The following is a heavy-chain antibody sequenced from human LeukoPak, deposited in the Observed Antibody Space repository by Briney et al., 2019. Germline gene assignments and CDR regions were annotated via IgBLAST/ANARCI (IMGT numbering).Heavy chain of an antibody. CDR1: GFTFSDFW. V-gene: IGHV3-7*01. Sequence: PGESLRLSCAASGFTFSDFWMSWVRQAPGKGLEWVAALSSDGRIKWYVDSVKGRFTISRDNAQNSVFLQMNSLSVEDTAVYYCAMPTREPRFWGQGTRVTVSS. J-gene: IGHJ4*02. CDR3: AMPTREPRF. CDR2: LSSDGRIK.